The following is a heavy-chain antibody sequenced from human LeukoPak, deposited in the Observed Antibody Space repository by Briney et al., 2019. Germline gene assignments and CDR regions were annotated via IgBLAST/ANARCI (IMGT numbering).Heavy chain of an antibody. J-gene: IGHJ4*02. Sequence: GESLKISCKGSGYSFTTYWIGWVRQMPGRGLGWMGIIYPGDSDIRYSPSFQGQVTISADKSISTAYLQWSSLKASDTAMYYCARGDTTNAMDYWGQGTLVTVSS. D-gene: IGHD1-1*01. CDR2: IYPGDSDI. CDR1: GYSFTTYW. CDR3: ARGDTTNAMDY. V-gene: IGHV5-51*01.